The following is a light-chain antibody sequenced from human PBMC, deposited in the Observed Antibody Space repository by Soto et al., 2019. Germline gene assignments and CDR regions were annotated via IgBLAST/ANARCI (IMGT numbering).Light chain of an antibody. CDR2: LNSDGSH. V-gene: IGLV4-69*01. CDR3: QTWGTGIRV. J-gene: IGLJ2*01. CDR1: SGHSSYA. Sequence: QLVLTQSPSASASLGASVKLTCTLSSGHSSYAIAWHQQQPEKGPRYLMKLNSDGSHSKGDGIPDRFSGSSSGAERYLTISRLQSEDEADYSCQTWGTGIRVFVGGTQLTVL.